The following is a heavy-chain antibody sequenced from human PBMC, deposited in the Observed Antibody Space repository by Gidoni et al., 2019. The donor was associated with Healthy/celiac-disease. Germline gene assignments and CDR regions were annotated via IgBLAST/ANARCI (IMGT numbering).Heavy chain of an antibody. Sequence: EVQLLEPGGGLVQPGGSLSLPCAASGFTLSSYSLSWFRQAPGKGLEWVSAISCSGGSTYYADSVKGRFTISRDNSKNTLYLQMNSLRAEDTAVYYCAKGPGYGDYDSGYYYGMDVWGQGTTVTVSS. J-gene: IGHJ6*02. CDR1: GFTLSSYS. V-gene: IGHV3-23*01. D-gene: IGHD4-17*01. CDR2: ISCSGGST. CDR3: AKGPGYGDYDSGYYYGMDV.